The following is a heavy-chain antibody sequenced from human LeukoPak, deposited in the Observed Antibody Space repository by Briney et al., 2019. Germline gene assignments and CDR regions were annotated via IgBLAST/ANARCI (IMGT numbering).Heavy chain of an antibody. Sequence: SVTLSLTCTVSGGSISSSSYYWGWIRQPPGKGLEWIRSIYYSGRTYYNPFLKSRVTISVDTSKNQFSLKLSSVTAADTAVYYCARLEDPGIVAARKDYWGQGTLVTFST. CDR2: IYYSGRT. J-gene: IGHJ4*02. V-gene: IGHV4-39*01. CDR3: ARLEDPGIVAARKDY. CDR1: GGSISSSSYY. D-gene: IGHD1-26*01.